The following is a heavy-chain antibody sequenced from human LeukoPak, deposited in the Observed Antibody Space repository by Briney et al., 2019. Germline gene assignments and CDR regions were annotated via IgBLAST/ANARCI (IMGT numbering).Heavy chain of an antibody. J-gene: IGHJ4*02. Sequence: SVKVSCTASGGTFSSYAISWVRQAPGQGLEWMGGIIPIFGTANYAQKFQGRVTITADKSTSTAYMELSSLRSEDTAVYYCASQDSAYYDFWSGHSDYWGQGTLVTVSS. CDR3: ASQDSAYYDFWSGHSDY. V-gene: IGHV1-69*06. CDR1: GGTFSSYA. D-gene: IGHD3-3*01. CDR2: IIPIFGTA.